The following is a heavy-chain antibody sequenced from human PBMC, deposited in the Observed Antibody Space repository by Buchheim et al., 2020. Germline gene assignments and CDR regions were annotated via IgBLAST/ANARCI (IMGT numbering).Heavy chain of an antibody. V-gene: IGHV4-31*03. J-gene: IGHJ6*03. CDR3: ARGDTTIAARPRFPRYYYMDV. D-gene: IGHD6-6*01. CDR2: IYYSGST. Sequence: QVQLQESGPGLVKPSQTLSLTCTVSGGSISSGGYYWSWIRQHPGKGLEWIGYIYYSGSTYYNPSLKSRVTISVDTSKNQFSLKLSSVTAADTAVYYCARGDTTIAARPRFPRYYYMDVWGKGTT. CDR1: GGSISSGGYY.